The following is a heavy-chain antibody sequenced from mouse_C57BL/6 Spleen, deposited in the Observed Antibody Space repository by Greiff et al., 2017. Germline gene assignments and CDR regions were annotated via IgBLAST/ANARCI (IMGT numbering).Heavy chain of an antibody. Sequence: VQLQQSGAELVRPGTSVKMSCKASGYTFTNYWIGWAKQRPGHGLEWIGDIYPGGGYTNYNEKFKGKATLTADKSSSTAYMQFSSLTSEDSAIYYCARSYYGYDDGDYYAMGCWGQGASVTVSS. CDR2: IYPGGGYT. D-gene: IGHD2-9*01. CDR1: GYTFTNYW. CDR3: ARSYYGYDDGDYYAMGC. J-gene: IGHJ4*01. V-gene: IGHV1-63*01.